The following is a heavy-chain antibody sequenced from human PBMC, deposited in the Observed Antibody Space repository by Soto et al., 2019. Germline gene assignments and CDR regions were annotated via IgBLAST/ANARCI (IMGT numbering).Heavy chain of an antibody. J-gene: IGHJ4*02. Sequence: SETLSLTCTVSGGSISSSSYYWGWIRQPPGKGLEWIGSIYYSGSTYYNPSLKGRVTISVDTSKNQFSLKLSSVTAADTAVYYCARIDQVITTGVPPEYWGQGTLVTVSS. CDR2: IYYSGST. D-gene: IGHD3-22*01. V-gene: IGHV4-39*01. CDR3: ARIDQVITTGVPPEY. CDR1: GGSISSSSYY.